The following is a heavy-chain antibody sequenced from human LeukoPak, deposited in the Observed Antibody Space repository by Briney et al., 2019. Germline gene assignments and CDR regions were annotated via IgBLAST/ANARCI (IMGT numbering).Heavy chain of an antibody. CDR2: ISSTSSYI. Sequence: GRSLRLSRAASGFTFRSYSMNGVRQAPGKGLEWVSSISSTSSYIYYADSVKGRFTISRDNAKNSLYLQMNSLRAEDTAVYYCARDLKYYGSGGDQGYFDYWGQGTLVTVSS. J-gene: IGHJ4*02. V-gene: IGHV3-21*01. CDR3: ARDLKYYGSGGDQGYFDY. CDR1: GFTFRSYS. D-gene: IGHD3-10*01.